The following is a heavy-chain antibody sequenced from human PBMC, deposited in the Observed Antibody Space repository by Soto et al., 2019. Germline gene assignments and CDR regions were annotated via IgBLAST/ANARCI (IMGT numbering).Heavy chain of an antibody. CDR1: GYTFTSYA. CDR2: INAGNGNT. J-gene: IGHJ6*02. V-gene: IGHV1-3*01. Sequence: QVQLVQSGAEVKKPGASVKVSCKASGYTFTSYAMHWVRQAPGQRLEWMGWINAGNGNTKYLQKFQGRVTITRDTSASTAYMELSSLRSEDTAVYYCARGGLALMDVWGQGTTVTVSS. D-gene: IGHD3-16*01. CDR3: ARGGLALMDV.